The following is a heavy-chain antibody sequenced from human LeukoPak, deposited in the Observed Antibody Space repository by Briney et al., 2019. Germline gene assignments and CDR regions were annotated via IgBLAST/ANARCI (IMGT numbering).Heavy chain of an antibody. D-gene: IGHD3-22*01. V-gene: IGHV4-59*01. CDR1: GGSISSYY. J-gene: IGHJ2*01. CDR2: IYYSGNT. CDR3: ARDYDSSGLRCFDL. Sequence: ASETLSLTCTVSGGSISSYYWSWIRQPPGKGLEWIGYIYYSGNTNYNPSLKSRVTISVDTSKSQFSLKLSSVTAADTAVYYCARDYDSSGLRCFDLWGRGTLVTVSS.